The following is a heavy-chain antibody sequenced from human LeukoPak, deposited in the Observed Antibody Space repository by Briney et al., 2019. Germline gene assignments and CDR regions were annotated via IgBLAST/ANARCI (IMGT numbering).Heavy chain of an antibody. CDR2: ISGSGGST. CDR1: GFTFSSYA. D-gene: IGHD2-2*01. Sequence: GGSLRLSCAASGFTFSSYAMSWVRQAPGKGLEWVSAISGSGGSTYYADSVKGRFTISRDNSKNTLYLQMNSLRAEDTAVYYCAKRYCSSTTCYWVAFDIWGQGTMVTVSS. J-gene: IGHJ3*02. V-gene: IGHV3-23*01. CDR3: AKRYCSSTTCYWVAFDI.